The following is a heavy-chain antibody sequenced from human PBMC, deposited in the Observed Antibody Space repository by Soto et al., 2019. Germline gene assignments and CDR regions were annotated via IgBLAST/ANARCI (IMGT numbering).Heavy chain of an antibody. D-gene: IGHD3-3*01. CDR3: ARGPYDGRRYFDY. V-gene: IGHV3-33*01. J-gene: IGHJ4*02. CDR2: IWYDGSNK. Sequence: GGSLRLSCAASGFTFSSYGMHWVRQAPGKGLEWVAVIWYDGSNKYYADSVKGRFTISRDNSKNTLYLQMNSLRAEDTAVYYCARGPYDGRRYFDYWGQGTLVTVSS. CDR1: GFTFSSYG.